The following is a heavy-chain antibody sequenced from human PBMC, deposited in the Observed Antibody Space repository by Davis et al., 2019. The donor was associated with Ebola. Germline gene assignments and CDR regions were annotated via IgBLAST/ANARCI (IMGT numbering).Heavy chain of an antibody. J-gene: IGHJ4*02. Sequence: PSETLSLTCTVSGGSISSSSYYWGWIRQPPGKGLEWIGSIYYSGSTYYNPSLKSRVTISVDTSKNQFSLKLSSVTAADTAVYYCARHIQTHYDSSGYIDYWGQGTLVTVSS. CDR1: GGSISSSSYY. V-gene: IGHV4-39*01. D-gene: IGHD3-22*01. CDR3: ARHIQTHYDSSGYIDY. CDR2: IYYSGST.